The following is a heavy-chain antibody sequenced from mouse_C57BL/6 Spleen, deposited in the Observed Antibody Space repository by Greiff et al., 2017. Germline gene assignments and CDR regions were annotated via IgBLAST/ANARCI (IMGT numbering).Heavy chain of an antibody. CDR1: GFTFTSYC. CDR2: IDPSDSYT. CDR3: ASTGTYGDEY. V-gene: IGHV1-69*01. Sequence: QVQLQQPGAELVLPGASVKLSCTASGFTFTSYCMHWVQQRPGQGLEWIGEIDPSDSYTNYTQKFKGKSTMSVDKSSSTAYMQLSSLASEDTAVYYCASTGTYGDEYWGHGTTLTVSS. D-gene: IGHD1-1*01. J-gene: IGHJ2*01.